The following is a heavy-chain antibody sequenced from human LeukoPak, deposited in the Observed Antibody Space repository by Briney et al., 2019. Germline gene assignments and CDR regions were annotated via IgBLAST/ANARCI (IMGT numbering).Heavy chain of an antibody. J-gene: IGHJ4*02. CDR1: GGSINSGGYS. D-gene: IGHD3-10*01. V-gene: IGHV4-30-4*07. CDR2: IYYSGST. CDR3: ARGGPYYYGSGSYYSPKFDY. Sequence: SETLSLTCAVSGGSINSGGYSWSWIRQPPGKGLEWIGYIYYSGSTYYNPSLKSRVTISVDTSKNQFSLKLSSVTAADTAVYYCARGGPYYYGSGSYYSPKFDYWGQGTLVTVSS.